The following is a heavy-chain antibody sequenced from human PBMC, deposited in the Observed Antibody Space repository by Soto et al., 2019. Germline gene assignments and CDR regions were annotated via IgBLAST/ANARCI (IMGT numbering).Heavy chain of an antibody. J-gene: IGHJ4*02. Sequence: GGSLRLSCAASGFTFSSYGMHWVRQAPGKGLEWVAVIWYDGSNKYYADSVKGRFTISRDNSKNTLYLQMNSLRAEDTAVYYCVRPGVVPAATPQYYFDYWGQGTLVTVSS. CDR1: GFTFSSYG. D-gene: IGHD2-2*01. V-gene: IGHV3-33*01. CDR3: VRPGVVPAATPQYYFDY. CDR2: IWYDGSNK.